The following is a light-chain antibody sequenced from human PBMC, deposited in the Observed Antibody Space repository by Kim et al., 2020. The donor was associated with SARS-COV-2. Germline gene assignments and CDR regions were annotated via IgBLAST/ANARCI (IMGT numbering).Light chain of an antibody. V-gene: IGKV1-39*01. J-gene: IGKJ3*01. CDR1: QSISSY. CDR2: AAS. CDR3: HQSNNTPQLT. Sequence: DIQMTQSPSSLSASVGDRVTITCRASQSISSYLNWYQQKPGKAPKLLIYAASSLQSGVPSRFSGSGSGTDFTLTISSLQPEDFATYYCHQSNNTPQLTFGPGTKVDIK.